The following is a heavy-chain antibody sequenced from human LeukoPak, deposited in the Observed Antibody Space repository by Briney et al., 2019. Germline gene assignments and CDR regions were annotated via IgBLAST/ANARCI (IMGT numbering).Heavy chain of an antibody. Sequence: SETLSLTCTVSGGSISSSSYSWGWIRQPPGKGLEWIGSIYYSGSTYYNPSLKSRVTISVDTSKNQFSLKLSSVTAADTAVYYCATTTYYDFWSDAASYYYYGMDVWGQGTTVTVSS. CDR1: GGSISSSSYS. V-gene: IGHV4-39*01. CDR3: ATTTYYDFWSDAASYYYYGMDV. D-gene: IGHD3-3*01. CDR2: IYYSGST. J-gene: IGHJ6*02.